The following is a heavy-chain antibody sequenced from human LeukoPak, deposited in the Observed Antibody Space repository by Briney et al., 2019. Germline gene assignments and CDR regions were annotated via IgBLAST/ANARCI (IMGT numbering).Heavy chain of an antibody. CDR1: GGSISSSSYY. J-gene: IGHJ4*02. V-gene: IGHV4-39*07. D-gene: IGHD3-9*01. CDR2: IYYSGST. CDR3: ASTIYDILTGYSYPFDY. Sequence: SETLSLTCTVSGGSISSSSYYWGWIRQPPGKGLEWIGNIYYSGSTYYNPSLKSRVTISLDTSKSQFSLKLSSVTAADTAVYYCASTIYDILTGYSYPFDYWGQGTLVTVSS.